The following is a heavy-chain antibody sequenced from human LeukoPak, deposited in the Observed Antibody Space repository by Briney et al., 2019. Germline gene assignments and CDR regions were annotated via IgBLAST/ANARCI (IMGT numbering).Heavy chain of an antibody. D-gene: IGHD3-10*01. J-gene: IGHJ4*02. V-gene: IGHV3-23*01. CDR2: ISGSGVST. CDR1: GFTFSSYA. Sequence: GGSLRLSCAASGFTFSSYAMSWVRQAPGKGLEWASGISGSGVSTNYADSVKGRFTISRDKSKNTLYLQMNSLRAEDTAVYYCANSDGSGSYYRNPFDYWGQGTLVTVSS. CDR3: ANSDGSGSYYRNPFDY.